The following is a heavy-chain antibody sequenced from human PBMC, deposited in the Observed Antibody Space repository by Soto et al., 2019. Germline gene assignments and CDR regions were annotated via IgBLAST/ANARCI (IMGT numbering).Heavy chain of an antibody. Sequence: ASVKVSCKASGYTFTSYGISWVRQAPGQGLEWMGWISAYNGNTNYAQKLQGRVTMTTDTSTSTAYMELSSLRSEDTAVYYCAADRETVAGYYYGMDVWGQGTTVTVSS. V-gene: IGHV1-18*01. CDR2: ISAYNGNT. D-gene: IGHD3-10*01. J-gene: IGHJ6*02. CDR1: GYTFTSYG. CDR3: AADRETVAGYYYGMDV.